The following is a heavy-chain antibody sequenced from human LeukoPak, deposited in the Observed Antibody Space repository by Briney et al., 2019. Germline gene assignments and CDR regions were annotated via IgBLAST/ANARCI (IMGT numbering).Heavy chain of an antibody. D-gene: IGHD4-17*01. Sequence: SETLSLTCAVYGGSFSGYYWSWIRQPPGKGLEWVGEINHSGSTNYNPSLKSRVTISVDTSKNQFSLKLSSVTAADTAVYYCYGDSSLFDYWGQGTLVTVSS. V-gene: IGHV4-34*01. CDR1: GGSFSGYY. CDR3: YGDSSLFDY. J-gene: IGHJ4*02. CDR2: INHSGST.